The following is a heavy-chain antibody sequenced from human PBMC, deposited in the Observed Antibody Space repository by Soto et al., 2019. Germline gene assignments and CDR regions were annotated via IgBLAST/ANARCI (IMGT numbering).Heavy chain of an antibody. D-gene: IGHD4-17*01. Sequence: ASETLSLTCAVSGGSISSGGYYWSWIRQHPGKGLEWIGYIYYSGSTYYNPSLKSRVTISVDTSKNQFSLKLSSVTAADTAVYYCARELYGDSNWFDPWGQGTLVTVSS. CDR1: GGSISSGGYY. J-gene: IGHJ5*02. CDR2: IYYSGST. V-gene: IGHV4-31*11. CDR3: ARELYGDSNWFDP.